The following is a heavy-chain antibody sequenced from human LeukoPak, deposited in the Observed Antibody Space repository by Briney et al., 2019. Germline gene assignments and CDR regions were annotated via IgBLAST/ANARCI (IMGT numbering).Heavy chain of an antibody. D-gene: IGHD3-22*01. V-gene: IGHV3-33*01. J-gene: IGHJ4*02. CDR3: ARDYYDSSGSYYIDY. CDR1: GFTFSSFG. Sequence: GGSLRLSCAASGFTFSSFGMHWVRQAPGKGLEWVAVIWYDGSNKYYADSVKGRFTISRDTSKNTLYLQMNSLRAGDTAVYYCARDYYDSSGSYYIDYWGQGALVTVSS. CDR2: IWYDGSNK.